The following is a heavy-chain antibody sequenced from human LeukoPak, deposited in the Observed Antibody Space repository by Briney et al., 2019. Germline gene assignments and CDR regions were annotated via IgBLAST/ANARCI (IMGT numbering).Heavy chain of an antibody. CDR3: ARNRVTIYGDYYYYYGMYV. CDR1: GGSISSGGYY. V-gene: IGHV4-31*03. J-gene: IGHJ6*02. Sequence: SETLSLTCTVSGGSISSGGYYWRWIRQHPGKGLEWIGYIYYSGSTYYNPSLKSRVTISVDTSKNQFSLKLSSVTAADTAVYYCARNRVTIYGDYYYYYGMYVWGQGTTVTVSS. D-gene: IGHD3-3*01. CDR2: IYYSGST.